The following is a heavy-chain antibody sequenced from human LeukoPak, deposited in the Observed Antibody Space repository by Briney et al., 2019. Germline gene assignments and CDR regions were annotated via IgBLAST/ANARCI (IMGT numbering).Heavy chain of an antibody. D-gene: IGHD3-3*01. Sequence: NPSQTLSLTCTVSGGSISSGGYYWSWIRQHPGKGLEWIGYIYYSGSTYYNPSLKSRVIISVDTSKNQFSLKLSSVTAADTAVYYCARTSGLRFLEWLPDYNWFDPWGQGTLVTVSS. V-gene: IGHV4-31*03. CDR2: IYYSGST. CDR3: ARTSGLRFLEWLPDYNWFDP. CDR1: GGSISSGGYY. J-gene: IGHJ5*02.